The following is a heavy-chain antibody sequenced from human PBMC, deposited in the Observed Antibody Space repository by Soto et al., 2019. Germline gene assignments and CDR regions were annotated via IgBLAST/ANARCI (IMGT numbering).Heavy chain of an antibody. Sequence: QVQLVQSGAEVKKPGASVKVSCKASGYTFSSYGISWVRQAPGQGLEWMGWINPNNGNTNYAQKVQGRVTMTTDTSTSTAYMELRSLRSDDMAMYYCARGGPGAPFDYWGQGIPVTVSS. J-gene: IGHJ4*02. CDR1: GYTFSSYG. V-gene: IGHV1-18*03. CDR3: ARGGPGAPFDY. CDR2: INPNNGNT. D-gene: IGHD1-26*01.